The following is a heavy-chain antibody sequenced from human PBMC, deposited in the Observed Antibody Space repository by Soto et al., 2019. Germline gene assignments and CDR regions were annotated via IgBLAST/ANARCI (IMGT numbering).Heavy chain of an antibody. CDR1: GFTFSTYA. Sequence: GGSLRLSCAASGFTFSTYAMSWVRQAPGKGLEWVSAISASGGSTYYADSVKGRFTISRDNSKNTLYLQMNSLRAEDTAVYYCAKDPGSSSSHFDYWGQGTLVTVSS. J-gene: IGHJ4*02. CDR3: AKDPGSSSSHFDY. CDR2: ISASGGST. D-gene: IGHD6-6*01. V-gene: IGHV3-23*01.